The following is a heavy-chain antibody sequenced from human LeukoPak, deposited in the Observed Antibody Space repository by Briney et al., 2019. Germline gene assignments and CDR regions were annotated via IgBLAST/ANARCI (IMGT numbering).Heavy chain of an antibody. J-gene: IGHJ4*02. Sequence: PGGSLRLSCAASGFSVSRSFLSWVRQAPGKGLEWVANINQDGSEKYYVDSVKGRFTISRDNAKTSLYLQMNSLRAEDTAVYYCARAGYYHSSDYPRFFDCWGQGTLVTVSS. V-gene: IGHV3-7*01. CDR1: GFSVSRSF. CDR3: ARAGYYHSSDYPRFFDC. CDR2: INQDGSEK. D-gene: IGHD3-22*01.